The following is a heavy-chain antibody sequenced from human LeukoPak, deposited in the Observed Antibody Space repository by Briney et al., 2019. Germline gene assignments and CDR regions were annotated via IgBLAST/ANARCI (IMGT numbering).Heavy chain of an antibody. CDR2: IGGSDGKT. CDR1: GFTFSRCA. CDR3: VKDANYFDSGSYMVPFDS. Sequence: PGGSLRLSCAASGFTFSRCAMGWVRQIPGKGVEWVAGIGGSDGKTYYADPVKGRFNISRDNSKNSLYLQLTSLRSDDTAIYYCVKDANYFDSGSYMVPFDSWGQGTLVTVSS. V-gene: IGHV3-23*01. D-gene: IGHD3-22*01. J-gene: IGHJ4*02.